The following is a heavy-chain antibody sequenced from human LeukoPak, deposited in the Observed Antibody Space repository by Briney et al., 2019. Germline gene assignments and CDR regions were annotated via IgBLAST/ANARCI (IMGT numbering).Heavy chain of an antibody. D-gene: IGHD2-15*01. V-gene: IGHV3-33*08. CDR1: GFTFSSYA. Sequence: GRSLRLSCAASGFTFSSYAMHWVRQAPGKGLEWVAVIWYDGSNKYYADSVKGRFTISRDNSKNTLYLQMNSLRAEDTAVYYCARDCRYFDYWGQGTLVTVSS. J-gene: IGHJ4*02. CDR2: IWYDGSNK. CDR3: ARDCRYFDY.